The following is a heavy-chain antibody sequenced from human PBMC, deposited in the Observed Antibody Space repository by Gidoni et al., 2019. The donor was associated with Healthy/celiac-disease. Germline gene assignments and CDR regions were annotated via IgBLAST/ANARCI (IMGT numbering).Heavy chain of an antibody. CDR2: SSSSSSTI. CDR1: GFTFSSYS. V-gene: IGHV3-48*01. D-gene: IGHD3-3*01. J-gene: IGHJ4*02. Sequence: EVQLVESGGGLVQPGGSLRLSCAASGFTFSSYSMNWVRQAPGTGLEWVSYSSSSSSTIYYADSVKGRFTISRDNAKNSLYLQMNSLRAEDTAVYYCARGGDFWSGYYTGDYWGQGTLVTVSS. CDR3: ARGGDFWSGYYTGDY.